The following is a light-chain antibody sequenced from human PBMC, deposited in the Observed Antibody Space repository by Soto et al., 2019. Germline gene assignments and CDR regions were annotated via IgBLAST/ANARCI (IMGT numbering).Light chain of an antibody. CDR3: QQYGSSPLIS. J-gene: IGKJ5*01. V-gene: IGKV3-20*01. CDR1: QNVANY. Sequence: EIVLTQSPATLSLSPGERATLSCRASQNVANYLDWYQQKPGQAPRLLIFGASKRATGIPDRFSGSGSGRDFTLTISGLEPEDFAVYYCQQYGSSPLISFGQGTRLEIK. CDR2: GAS.